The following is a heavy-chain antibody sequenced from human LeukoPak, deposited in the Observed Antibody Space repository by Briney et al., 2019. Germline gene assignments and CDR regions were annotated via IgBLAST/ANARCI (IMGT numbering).Heavy chain of an antibody. CDR2: IYYSGTT. D-gene: IGHD3-10*01. Sequence: SETLSLTCTVSGGSISSGDYYWSWIRQPPGKGLEWIGYIYYSGTTYYNPSLKSRVTISVDMSKNQFSLKLSSVTAADTAVFYCARGGRGYGQYYFDSWGQGTLVTVSS. CDR1: GGSISSGDYY. CDR3: ARGGRGYGQYYFDS. V-gene: IGHV4-30-4*01. J-gene: IGHJ4*02.